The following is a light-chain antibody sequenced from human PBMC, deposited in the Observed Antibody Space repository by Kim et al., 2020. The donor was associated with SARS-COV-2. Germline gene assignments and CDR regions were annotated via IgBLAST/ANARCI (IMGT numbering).Light chain of an antibody. CDR3: NSRDSSGNPDVV. CDR1: SIRSDY. CDR2: GKN. J-gene: IGLJ2*01. V-gene: IGLV3-19*01. Sequence: LGQTDRITCQGDSIRSDYASWYQHKPEQAPVLVSYGKNNRPSGIPDRFSGSSSGNTASLTITGAQAEDEADYYCNSRDSSGNPDVVFGGGTQLTVL.